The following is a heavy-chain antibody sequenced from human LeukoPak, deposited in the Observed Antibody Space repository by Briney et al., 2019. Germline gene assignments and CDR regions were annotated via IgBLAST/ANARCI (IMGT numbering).Heavy chain of an antibody. J-gene: IGHJ4*02. V-gene: IGHV5-51*01. CDR3: ARRAYCGGDCYVDY. D-gene: IGHD2-21*02. Sequence: GESLKISCKGSGYDFTTYWIGWVRQMPGKGLEWMGVIYPADSDTTYSPSFQGQVTISTDKSTSTAYLQWSSLKATDTAIYYCARRAYCGGDCYVDYWGQGTLVTVSS. CDR1: GYDFTTYW. CDR2: IYPADSDT.